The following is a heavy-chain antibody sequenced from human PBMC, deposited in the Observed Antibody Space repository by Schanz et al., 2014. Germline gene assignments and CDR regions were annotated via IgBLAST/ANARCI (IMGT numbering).Heavy chain of an antibody. CDR1: GYIFINSG. J-gene: IGHJ4*02. CDR2: ISVYNHNK. V-gene: IGHV1-18*01. D-gene: IGHD3-3*01. CDR3: ARDRRFFDRDDLCYFGS. Sequence: QIQLVQSGPEVKKPGATVKVSCKASGYIFINSGISWVRQAPGQGLEWMGWISVYNHNKEYDQKFQGRVTMTTDTSTSTAYMALTDLRSDDTAVYYCARDRRFFDRDDLCYFGSWSQGTLVAVSS.